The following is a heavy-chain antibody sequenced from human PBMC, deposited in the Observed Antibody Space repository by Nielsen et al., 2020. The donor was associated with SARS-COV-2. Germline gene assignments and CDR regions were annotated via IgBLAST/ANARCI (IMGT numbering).Heavy chain of an antibody. D-gene: IGHD3-10*01. CDR3: ASTAPGRGSFASFGADY. CDR2: IIPIFGTA. CDR1: GYTFTSYI. J-gene: IGHJ4*02. V-gene: IGHV1-69*13. Sequence: SVKVSCKASGYTFTSYIIHWVRQAPRQRLEWMGGIIPIFGTANYAQKFQGRVTITADESTSTAYMELSSLRSEDTAVYYCASTAPGRGSFASFGADYWGQGTLVTVSS.